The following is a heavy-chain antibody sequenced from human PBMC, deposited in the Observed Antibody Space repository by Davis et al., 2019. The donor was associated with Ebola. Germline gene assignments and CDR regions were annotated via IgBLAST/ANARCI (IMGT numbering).Heavy chain of an antibody. CDR3: AKDPNTVGADGY. D-gene: IGHD1-26*01. V-gene: IGHV3-NL1*01. J-gene: IGHJ4*02. CDR2: ISGRGNSK. Sequence: GGSLRLSCAASGFTFSNAWMSWVRQAPGKGLEWVSVISGRGNSKYYADSVKGRFTISRDNSKNTLYLQMNSLRAEDTAVYYCAKDPNTVGADGYWGQGTLVTVSS. CDR1: GFTFSNAW.